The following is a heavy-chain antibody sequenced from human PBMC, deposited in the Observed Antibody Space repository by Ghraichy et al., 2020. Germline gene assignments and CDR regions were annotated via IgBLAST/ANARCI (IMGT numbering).Heavy chain of an antibody. CDR3: AKDLTSGGSLGFDC. CDR1: GFTFSTYA. D-gene: IGHD1-26*01. CDR2: ISGSGTRT. V-gene: IGHV3-23*01. Sequence: GGSLRLSCAASGFTFSTYAMSWVRQAPGRGLEWVCGISGSGTRTYYPDSVKGRFTISRDNSKNTLYLQMNSLKAEDTALYYCAKDLTSGGSLGFDCWGQGTLVTVSS. J-gene: IGHJ4*02.